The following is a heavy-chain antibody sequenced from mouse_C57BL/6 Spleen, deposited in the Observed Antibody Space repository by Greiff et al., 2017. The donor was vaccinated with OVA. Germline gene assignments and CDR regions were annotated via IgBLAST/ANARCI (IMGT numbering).Heavy chain of an antibody. D-gene: IGHD2-4*01. CDR2: ISYDGSN. J-gene: IGHJ2*01. CDR1: GYSITSGYY. CDR3: ARDVGAYDYDGY. Sequence: VQLKESGPGLVKPSQSLSLTCSVTGYSITSGYYWNWIRQFPGNKLEWMGYISYDGSNNYNPSLKNRISITRDTSKNQFFLKLNSVTTEDTATYYCARDVGAYDYDGYWGQGTTLTVSS. V-gene: IGHV3-6*01.